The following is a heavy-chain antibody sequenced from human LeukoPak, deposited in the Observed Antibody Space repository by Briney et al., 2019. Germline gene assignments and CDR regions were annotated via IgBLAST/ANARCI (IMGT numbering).Heavy chain of an antibody. CDR1: GGTFSSYA. Sequence: WASVKVSCKASGGTFSSYAISWVRQAPGQGLEWMGGIIPIFGTANYAQKFQGRVTITADKSTSTAYMELSSLRSEDAAVYYCARLVRSPGQQRNLYYFDYWGQGTLVTVSS. CDR2: IIPIFGTA. J-gene: IGHJ4*02. V-gene: IGHV1-69*06. CDR3: ARLVRSPGQQRNLYYFDY. D-gene: IGHD6-13*01.